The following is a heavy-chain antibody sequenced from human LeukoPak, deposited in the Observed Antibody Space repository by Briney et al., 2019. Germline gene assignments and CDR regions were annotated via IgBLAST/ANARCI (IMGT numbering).Heavy chain of an antibody. J-gene: IGHJ4*02. CDR1: GFAFSNYD. CDR3: AKRSASSLTLEY. D-gene: IGHD4-23*01. CDR2: IRTNDGRT. Sequence: GGSLRLSCAASGFAFSNYDMNWIRQAPGKGLEWVSLIRTNDGRTYYAASVGGRFTISRDNSKNTLYLQMDSLRAEDTAVYYCAKRSASSLTLEYWGQGTLVTVSS. V-gene: IGHV3-23*01.